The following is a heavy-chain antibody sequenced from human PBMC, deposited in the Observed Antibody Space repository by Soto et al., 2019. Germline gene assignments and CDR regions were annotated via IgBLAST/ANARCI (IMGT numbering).Heavy chain of an antibody. V-gene: IGHV1-3*05. J-gene: IGHJ4*02. Sequence: QVQLVQSGVEEKKPGASVKVSCKASGYTFTSYAMHWVRQAPGQRLEWMGWINAGNGNTKYSQKFQGRVTITRDTSASTAYMELSSLRSDDTAVYYCARSIVVVTALAYWGQGTLVTVSS. D-gene: IGHD2-21*02. CDR1: GYTFTSYA. CDR2: INAGNGNT. CDR3: ARSIVVVTALAY.